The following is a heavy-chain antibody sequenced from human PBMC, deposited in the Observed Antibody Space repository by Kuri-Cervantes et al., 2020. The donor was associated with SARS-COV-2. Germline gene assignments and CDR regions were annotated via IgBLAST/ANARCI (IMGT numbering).Heavy chain of an antibody. CDR2: IKSKTDGGTT. D-gene: IGHD4-17*01. CDR1: GFTFSNAW. V-gene: IGHV3-15*01. J-gene: IGHJ5*02. CDR3: AKETLRYSGFDP. Sequence: GGSLRLSCAASGFTFSNAWMSWVRQAPGKGLEWVGRIKSKTDGGTTDYAAPVKGRFTISRDDSKNTLYLQMNSLKTEDTAVYYCAKETLRYSGFDPWGQGTLVTVSS.